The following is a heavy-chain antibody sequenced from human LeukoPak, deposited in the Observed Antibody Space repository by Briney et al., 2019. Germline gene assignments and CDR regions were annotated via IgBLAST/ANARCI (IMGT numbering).Heavy chain of an antibody. D-gene: IGHD2-21*01. Sequence: GGSLRLSCEASGFTQNAMGWVRQAPGKGLGWVASISRSGGNSHYADSVKGRFTISRDNSKNTLHLQMNSLRAEDTAVYYCAREKTARSRASRIGFDPWGQGTLVTVSS. CDR3: AREKTARSRASRIGFDP. CDR1: GFTQNA. V-gene: IGHV3-23*01. CDR2: ISRSGGNS. J-gene: IGHJ5*02.